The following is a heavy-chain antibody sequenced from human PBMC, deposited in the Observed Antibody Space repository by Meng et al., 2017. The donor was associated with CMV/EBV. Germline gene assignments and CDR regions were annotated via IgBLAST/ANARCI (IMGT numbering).Heavy chain of an antibody. CDR2: IYTSGST. CDR1: GGSISSYY. Sequence: QVQLQESGPGLVKPSETLSLTCTVSGGSISSYYWSWIRHPAGKGLEWIGRIYTSGSTNYNPSLKSRVTMSVDTSKNQFSLKLSSVTAADTAVYYCARGGLYYYDSSGHFDYWGQGTLVTVSS. V-gene: IGHV4-4*07. D-gene: IGHD3-22*01. J-gene: IGHJ4*02. CDR3: ARGGLYYYDSSGHFDY.